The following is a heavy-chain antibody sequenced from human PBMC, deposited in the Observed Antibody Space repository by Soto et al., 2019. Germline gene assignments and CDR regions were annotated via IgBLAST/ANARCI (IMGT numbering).Heavy chain of an antibody. Sequence: SETLSLTCAVSGGSISSSNWWSWVRQPPGKGLEWIGEIYHSGSTNYNPSLKSRVTISVDKSKNQFSLKLSSVTAADTAVYYCARDYGSGSYYTLGETYYFDYWGQGTLVTVS. CDR1: GGSISSSNW. J-gene: IGHJ4*02. CDR2: IYHSGST. CDR3: ARDYGSGSYYTLGETYYFDY. V-gene: IGHV4-4*02. D-gene: IGHD3-10*01.